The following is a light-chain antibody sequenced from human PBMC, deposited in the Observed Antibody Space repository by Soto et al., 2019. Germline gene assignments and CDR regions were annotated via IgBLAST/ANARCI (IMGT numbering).Light chain of an antibody. CDR3: QQYDTLPMNT. CDR2: DAS. V-gene: IGKV1-33*01. Sequence: DIQMTQSSSFLSASVGDRVTITWQASQDINNYVNWYQQKPGKAPKLLIYDASNLETGVPLRFSGSPVGTHFTFTISSLQPEDTATYYCQQYDTLPMNTFGQGTKLEIK. CDR1: QDINNY. J-gene: IGKJ2*01.